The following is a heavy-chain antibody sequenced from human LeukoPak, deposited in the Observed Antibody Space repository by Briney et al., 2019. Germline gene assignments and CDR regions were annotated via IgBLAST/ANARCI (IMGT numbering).Heavy chain of an antibody. CDR1: GGXISSGGYY. CDR2: IHYSGRT. J-gene: IGHJ4*02. Sequence: PSETLSLTCIVSGGXISSGGYYWSWIRQHPGKGLECIGYIHYSGRTYYNPSLKSRVTISVDTSKNQFSLKLSAVTAADTAVYYCARSNSGSNFDYWGQGTLVTVSS. CDR3: ARSNSGSNFDY. V-gene: IGHV4-31*03. D-gene: IGHD5-12*01.